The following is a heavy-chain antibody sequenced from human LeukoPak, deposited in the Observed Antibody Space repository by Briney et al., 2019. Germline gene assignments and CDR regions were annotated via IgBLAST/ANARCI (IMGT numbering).Heavy chain of an antibody. CDR2: FSSSGNMT. Sequence: GGSLRLSCAASGFTFSTYDISWVRQAPGKGLEWVSTFSSSGNMTYYADSVKGRFTISRDNSKNTLYLQMNSLRPEDTAVYFCARSLTKDAFDIWGQGTMVTVSS. V-gene: IGHV3-23*01. J-gene: IGHJ3*02. CDR1: GFTFSTYD. CDR3: ARSLTKDAFDI.